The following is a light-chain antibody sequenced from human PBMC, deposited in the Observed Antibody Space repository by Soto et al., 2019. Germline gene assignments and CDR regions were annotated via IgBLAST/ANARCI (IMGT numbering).Light chain of an antibody. CDR1: HSINKY. CDR3: QQSHSAPFT. CDR2: AAS. Sequence: DIKMTQSPSSLSASIGDRVTITCRASHSINKYLNWYRQKPGEAPKLLIHAASTLQTGIPSRFSGSGSGTDFTLIVNSLQSEDFATYFCQQSHSAPFTFGPGTKVEIK. V-gene: IGKV1-39*01. J-gene: IGKJ3*01.